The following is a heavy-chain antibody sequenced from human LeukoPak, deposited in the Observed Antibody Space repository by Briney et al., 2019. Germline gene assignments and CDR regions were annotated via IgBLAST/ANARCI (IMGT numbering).Heavy chain of an antibody. Sequence: PSETLSLTCTVYAASISSYYWSWIRQPAGKGLEWIGRIYTSGSTNYHPSVSTNYKPSIKSRVKISVDTSKNQFSLKLSSVTAEDTAVYYCARDSVSSSGWNPFDYWGKGTLVTVSS. CDR3: ARDSVSSSGWNPFDY. J-gene: IGHJ4*02. CDR1: AASISSYY. D-gene: IGHD6-19*01. V-gene: IGHV4-4*07. CDR2: IYTSGSTNYHPSVST.